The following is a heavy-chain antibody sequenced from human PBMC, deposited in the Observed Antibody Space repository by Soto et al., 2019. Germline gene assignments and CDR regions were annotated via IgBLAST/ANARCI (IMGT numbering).Heavy chain of an antibody. Sequence: PGGSLRLSCAASGFTVSTSYLSWVRQAPGKGLEWVSVLHSGGSTYYADSVKGRFTISRDNSKNTLYLQMNSLRAEDTAVYFCARGDSSGHDAFDIWGQGTMVTVSS. CDR2: LHSGGST. CDR3: ARGDSSGHDAFDI. D-gene: IGHD6-19*01. V-gene: IGHV3-66*01. J-gene: IGHJ3*02. CDR1: GFTVSTSY.